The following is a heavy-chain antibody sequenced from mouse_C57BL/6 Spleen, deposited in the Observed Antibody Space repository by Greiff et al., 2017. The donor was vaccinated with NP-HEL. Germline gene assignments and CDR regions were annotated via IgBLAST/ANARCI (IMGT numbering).Heavy chain of an antibody. D-gene: IGHD1-1*01. J-gene: IGHJ2*01. CDR2: INPSNGGT. CDR1: GYTFTSYW. V-gene: IGHV1-53*01. CDR3: VSTVVATPYYFDY. Sequence: VKLQQPGTELVKPGASVKLSCKASGYTFTSYWMHWVKQRPGQGLEWIGNINPSNGGTNYNEKFKSKATLTVDKSSSTAYMQLSSLTSEDSAVYYCVSTVVATPYYFDYWGQGTTLTVSS.